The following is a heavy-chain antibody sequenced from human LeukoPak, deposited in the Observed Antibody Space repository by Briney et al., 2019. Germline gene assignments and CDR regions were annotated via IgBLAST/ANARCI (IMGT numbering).Heavy chain of an antibody. CDR2: ISGSGGST. D-gene: IGHD2-21*02. J-gene: IGHJ4*02. CDR1: GFTFSNYA. V-gene: IGHV3-23*01. Sequence: GGSLRLSCAASGFTFSNYAMSWVRQAPGKGLEWVSAISGSGGSTYYADSVKGRFTISRDNSKNTLYLQMNSLRAEDTAVYYCAKGLTYCGGDCYSYYFDYWGQGTLVTVSS. CDR3: AKGLTYCGGDCYSYYFDY.